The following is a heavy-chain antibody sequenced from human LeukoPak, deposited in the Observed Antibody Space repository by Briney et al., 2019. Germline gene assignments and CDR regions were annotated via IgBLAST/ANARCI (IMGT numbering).Heavy chain of an antibody. CDR3: ATARWDFWSGYSYYFDY. CDR2: IYYSGST. Sequence: SETLSLTCTVSGGSISSYYWSWIRQPPGKGLEWIGYIYYSGSTNYNPSLKSRVTISVDTSKNQFSLKLSSVTAADTAVYYCATARWDFWSGYSYYFDYWGQGTLVTVSS. V-gene: IGHV4-59*12. D-gene: IGHD3-3*01. J-gene: IGHJ4*02. CDR1: GGSISSYY.